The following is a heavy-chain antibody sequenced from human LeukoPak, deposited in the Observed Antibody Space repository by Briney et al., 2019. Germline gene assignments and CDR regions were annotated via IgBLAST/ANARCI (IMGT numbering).Heavy chain of an antibody. J-gene: IGHJ3*02. Sequence: SETLPLTCTVSGGSISSSSYYWGWIRQPPGKGLEWIGSIYYSGSTYYNPSLKSRVTISVDTSKNQFSLKLSSVTAADTAVYYCASMGGSVSDAFDIWGQGTMVTVSS. CDR1: GGSISSSSYY. D-gene: IGHD3-16*01. CDR2: IYYSGST. V-gene: IGHV4-39*01. CDR3: ASMGGSVSDAFDI.